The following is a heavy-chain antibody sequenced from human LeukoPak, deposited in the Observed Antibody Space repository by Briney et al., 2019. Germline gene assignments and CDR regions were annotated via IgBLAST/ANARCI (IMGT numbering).Heavy chain of an antibody. CDR1: GYTFTSYG. J-gene: IGHJ6*02. V-gene: IGHV1-18*01. D-gene: IGHD5-18*01. Sequence: ASVKDSCKASGYTFTSYGISWVRQAPGQGLEWMGWISAYNGNTNYAQKLQGRVTMTTDTSTSTAYMELRSLRSDDTAVYYCARAWGAMVSPHYYYYGMDVWGQGTTVTVSS. CDR3: ARAWGAMVSPHYYYYGMDV. CDR2: ISAYNGNT.